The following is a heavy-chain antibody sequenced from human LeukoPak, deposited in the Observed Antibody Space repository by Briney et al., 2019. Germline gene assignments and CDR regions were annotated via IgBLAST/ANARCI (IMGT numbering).Heavy chain of an antibody. CDR1: GGSISSSSYY. D-gene: IGHD6-6*01. V-gene: IGHV4-39*01. Sequence: SETLSLTCTVSGGSISSSSYYWGWIRQPPGKGPEWIGSIYYSGSTYYNPSLKSRVTISVDTSKNQFSLKLSSVTAADTAVYYCARHKQLARYFDLWGRGTLVTVSS. J-gene: IGHJ2*01. CDR3: ARHKQLARYFDL. CDR2: IYYSGST.